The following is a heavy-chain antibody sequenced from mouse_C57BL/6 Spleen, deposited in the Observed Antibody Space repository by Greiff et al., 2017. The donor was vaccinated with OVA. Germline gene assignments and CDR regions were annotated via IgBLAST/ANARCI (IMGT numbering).Heavy chain of an antibody. D-gene: IGHD1-1*01. CDR3: ARSSSYVQYFDV. CDR2: ISNLAYSI. CDR1: GFTFSDYG. Sequence: DVQLVESGGGLVQPGGSLKLSCAASGFTFSDYGMAWVRQAPRKGPEWVAFISNLAYSIYYADTVTGRFTISRENAKNTLYLEMSSLRSEDTAMYYCARSSSYVQYFDVWGTGTTVTVSS. J-gene: IGHJ1*03. V-gene: IGHV5-15*01.